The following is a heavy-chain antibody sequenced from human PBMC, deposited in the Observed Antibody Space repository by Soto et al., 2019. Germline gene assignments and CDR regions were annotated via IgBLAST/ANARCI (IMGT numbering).Heavy chain of an antibody. J-gene: IGHJ3*02. Sequence: PSETLSLASAVSGGSISSSNWWSWVRQPPGKGLEWIGEIYHSGSTNYNPSLKSRVTISVDKSKNQFSLKLSSVTAADTAVYYCARDRYDTSGYVITDAFDIWGQVTMVT. CDR3: ARDRYDTSGYVITDAFDI. V-gene: IGHV4-4*02. CDR2: IYHSGST. D-gene: IGHD3-22*01. CDR1: GGSISSSNW.